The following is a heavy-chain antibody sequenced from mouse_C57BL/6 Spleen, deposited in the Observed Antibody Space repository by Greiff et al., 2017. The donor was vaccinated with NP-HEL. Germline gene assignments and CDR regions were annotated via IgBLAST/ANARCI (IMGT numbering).Heavy chain of an antibody. CDR2: INPSSGYT. CDR1: GYTFTSYT. J-gene: IGHJ4*01. D-gene: IGHD6-5*01. V-gene: IGHV1-4*01. Sequence: QVQLQQSGAELARPGASVKMSCKASGYTFTSYTMHWVKQRPGQGLEWIGYINPSSGYTKYNQKFKDKATLAADKSSSTAYMQLSSLTSEDSAVYYCARGALSYYAMDYWGQGTSVTVSS. CDR3: ARGALSYYAMDY.